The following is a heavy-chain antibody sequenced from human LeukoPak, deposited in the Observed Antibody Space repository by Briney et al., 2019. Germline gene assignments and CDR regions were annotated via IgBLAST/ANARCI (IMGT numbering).Heavy chain of an antibody. D-gene: IGHD6-13*01. CDR3: VSLAAEIDY. CDR1: GFTFSSYG. Sequence: GRSLRLSCAASGFTFSSYGMHWVRQAPGEGLEWVAVISYDGSNKYYADSVKGRFTISRDNSKNTLYLQMNSLRAEDTAVYYCVSLAAEIDYWGQGTLVTVSS. V-gene: IGHV3-30*03. J-gene: IGHJ4*02. CDR2: ISYDGSNK.